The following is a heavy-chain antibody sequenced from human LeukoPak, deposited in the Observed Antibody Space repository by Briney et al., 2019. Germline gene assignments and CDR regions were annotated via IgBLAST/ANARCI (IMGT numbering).Heavy chain of an antibody. CDR1: GGSVSSYY. CDR2: IYYSGRI. V-gene: IGHV4-59*08. Sequence: SGTLSLTCTVSGGSVSSYYWSWIRQPPGKGLEWIGYIYYSGRINYNPSLKSRVTTSVDTSRNQFSLKLSSVTAADTAVYYCARHRVEATWDFDYWGQGILVTVSS. D-gene: IGHD1-26*01. CDR3: ARHRVEATWDFDY. J-gene: IGHJ4*02.